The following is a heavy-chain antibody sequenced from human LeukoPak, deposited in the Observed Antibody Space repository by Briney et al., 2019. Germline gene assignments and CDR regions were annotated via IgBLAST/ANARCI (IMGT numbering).Heavy chain of an antibody. CDR3: ARQAPYSSSWYPYYYYGMDV. CDR2: IYYSGST. Sequence: SETLSLTCTVSGGSISSSSYYWGWIRQPPGKGLEWIGSIYYSGSTYYNPSLKSRVTISVDTSKNQFSLKLSSVTAADTAVYYCARQAPYSSSWYPYYYYGMDVWGQGTTVTVSS. CDR1: GGSISSSSYY. J-gene: IGHJ6*02. D-gene: IGHD6-13*01. V-gene: IGHV4-39*01.